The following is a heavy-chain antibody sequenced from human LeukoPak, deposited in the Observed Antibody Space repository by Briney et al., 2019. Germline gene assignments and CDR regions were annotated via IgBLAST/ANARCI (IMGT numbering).Heavy chain of an antibody. CDR3: ARGGTYCPDY. J-gene: IGHJ4*02. CDR2: ISSSSSPI. D-gene: IGHD1-26*01. CDR1: GFTFSSYA. V-gene: IGHV3-48*02. Sequence: GGSLRLSCAASGFTFSSYAMNWVRQAPGKGLEWVSYISSSSSPIFYADSVKGRFTISRDNAKNSLYLQMNSLRDEDTAVYYCARGGTYCPDYWGQGTLVTVSS.